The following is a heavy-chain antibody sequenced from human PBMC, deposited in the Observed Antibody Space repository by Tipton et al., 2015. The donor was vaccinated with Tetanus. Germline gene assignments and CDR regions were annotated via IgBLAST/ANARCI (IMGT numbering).Heavy chain of an antibody. CDR1: GGSISSSSYY. CDR3: ARGYSYGGGWFDP. Sequence: LRLSCTVSGGSISSSSYYWGWIRQPPGKGLEWIGSIYYSGGTYYNPSLKSRVTISVDTSKNQFSLKLSSVTAAGTAVYYCARGYSYGGGWFDPWGQGTLVTVSS. CDR2: IYYSGGT. V-gene: IGHV4-39*01. J-gene: IGHJ5*02. D-gene: IGHD5-18*01.